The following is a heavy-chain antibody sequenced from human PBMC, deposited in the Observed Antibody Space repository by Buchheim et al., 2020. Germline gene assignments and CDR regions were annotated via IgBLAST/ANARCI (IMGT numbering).Heavy chain of an antibody. Sequence: VQLVESGGGLIQPGESLRLSCAASGFTFSSYGMYWVRQAPGKGLEWVSFISGSDNTIYYADSVKGRFTISRDNSKNYLVLHMNSLRVEDTAVYYCARDQRDQGYWYFDLWGRGT. CDR1: GFTFSSYG. V-gene: IGHV3-48*04. CDR2: ISGSDNTI. J-gene: IGHJ2*01. CDR3: ARDQRDQGYWYFDL.